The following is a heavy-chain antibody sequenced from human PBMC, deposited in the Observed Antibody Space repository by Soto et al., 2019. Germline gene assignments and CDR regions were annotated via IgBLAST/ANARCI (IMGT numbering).Heavy chain of an antibody. V-gene: IGHV4-59*01. CDR1: GGSISSDY. CDR2: IYYSGST. D-gene: IGHD1-26*01. CDR3: ARVGGSNYSGLDY. J-gene: IGHJ4*02. Sequence: PSETLSLTCTVSGGSISSDYWTWIRQPPGKGLEWIGYIYYSGSTNYNPFLKSRVTISVDTSKNQFSLKLSSVTAADTAVYYCARVGGSNYSGLDYWGQGTRVTVSS.